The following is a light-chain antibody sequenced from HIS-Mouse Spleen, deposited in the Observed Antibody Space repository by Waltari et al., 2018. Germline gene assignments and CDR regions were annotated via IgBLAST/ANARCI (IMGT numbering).Light chain of an antibody. CDR3: CSYAGSYTWV. V-gene: IGLV2-11*01. CDR2: DVS. CDR1: ISDVGGYNY. Sequence: QSALTQPRSVSGSPGQSVTISCTGTISDVGGYNYFSWYQQHPGKAPKLMIYDVSKRPSGVPDRFSGSKSGNTASLTISGLQAEDEADYYCCSYAGSYTWVFGGGTKLTVL. J-gene: IGLJ3*02.